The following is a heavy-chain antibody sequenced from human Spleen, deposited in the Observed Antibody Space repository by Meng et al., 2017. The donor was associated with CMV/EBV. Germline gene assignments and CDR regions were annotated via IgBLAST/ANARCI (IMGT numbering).Heavy chain of an antibody. J-gene: IGHJ4*02. CDR1: GVSLRSSGVG. Sequence: QTPWKQSVLALALPNPIPALTCLFSGVSLRSSGVGVGWIRQPPGKALEWRALIYWDDGKRYSPSLKSRLTITKDTSKNQVVFTMTNMDPVDTATYYCAPSAAIVGATYYFDYWGQGTLVTVSS. CDR3: APSAAIVGATYYFDY. CDR2: IYWDDGK. D-gene: IGHD1-26*01. V-gene: IGHV2-5*02.